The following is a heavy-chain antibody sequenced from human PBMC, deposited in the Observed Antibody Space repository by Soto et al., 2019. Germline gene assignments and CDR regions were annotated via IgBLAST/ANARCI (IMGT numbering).Heavy chain of an antibody. CDR1: GGSISSYY. Sequence: PSETLSLTCTVSGGSISSYYRSWIRQPPGKGLEWIGYIYYSGSTNYNPSLKSRVTISVDTSKNQFSLKLSSVAAADTAVYYCARDNNFWSGYYPLNWFDPWGQGTLVTVSS. J-gene: IGHJ5*02. CDR3: ARDNNFWSGYYPLNWFDP. CDR2: IYYSGST. D-gene: IGHD3-3*01. V-gene: IGHV4-59*01.